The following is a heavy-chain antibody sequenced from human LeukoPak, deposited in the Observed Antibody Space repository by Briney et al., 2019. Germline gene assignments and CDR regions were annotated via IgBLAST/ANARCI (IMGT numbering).Heavy chain of an antibody. CDR1: GGSISSSSYS. V-gene: IGHV4-39*07. J-gene: IGHJ6*04. CDR3: ARVNADV. Sequence: SETLSLTCTASGGSISSSSYSWGWIRQPPGKGLEWIGSIYYSGSTYYNPSLKSRVTISVDTSKNQFSLKLSSVTAADTAVYYCARVNADVWGKGTTVTVSS. CDR2: IYYSGST.